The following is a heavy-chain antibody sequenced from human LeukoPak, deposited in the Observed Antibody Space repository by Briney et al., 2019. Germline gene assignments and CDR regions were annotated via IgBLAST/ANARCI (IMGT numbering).Heavy chain of an antibody. Sequence: GASVKVSCKVSGYTLTELSMHWGRQAPGKGLEWSGGFDPEDGETIYAQKFQGRVTMTEDTSTDTAYMELSSLRSEDTAVYYCATAPPDGGYSYGYDYWGQGTLVTVSS. J-gene: IGHJ4*02. CDR2: FDPEDGET. CDR1: GYTLTELS. CDR3: ATAPPDGGYSYGYDY. V-gene: IGHV1-24*01. D-gene: IGHD5-18*01.